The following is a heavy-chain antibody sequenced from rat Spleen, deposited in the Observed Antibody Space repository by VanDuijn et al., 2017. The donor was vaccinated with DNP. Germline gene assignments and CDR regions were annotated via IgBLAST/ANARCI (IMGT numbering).Heavy chain of an antibody. CDR2: ITNSGGST. J-gene: IGHJ3*01. V-gene: IGHV5-27*01. D-gene: IGHD1-11*01. CDR3: TTGDGGSY. CDR1: GFTFSNYG. Sequence: EVQLVESGGGLVQPGRSLKLSCAASGFTFSNYGMAWVRQAPTKGLEWVASITNSGGSTYYRDSVKGRFTISRDNAKSTLYLQMDSLRSEESATYYCTTGDGGSYWGQGTLVTVSS.